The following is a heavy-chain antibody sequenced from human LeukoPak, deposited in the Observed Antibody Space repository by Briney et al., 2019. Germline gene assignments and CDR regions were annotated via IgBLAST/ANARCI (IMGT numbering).Heavy chain of an antibody. V-gene: IGHV3-21*01. CDR3: AKSIAAAGPQDYYGMDV. D-gene: IGHD6-13*01. J-gene: IGHJ6*02. CDR2: ISSSSSYI. CDR1: GFTFSSYS. Sequence: GGSLRLSCAASGFTFSSYSMNWVRQAPGKGLEWVSSISSSSSYIYYADSVKGRFTISRDNAKNSLYLQMNSMRAEDTAVYYCAKSIAAAGPQDYYGMDVWGQGTPVTVSS.